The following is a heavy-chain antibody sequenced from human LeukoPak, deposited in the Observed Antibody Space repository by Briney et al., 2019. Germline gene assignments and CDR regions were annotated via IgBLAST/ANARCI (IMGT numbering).Heavy chain of an antibody. Sequence: GASVKVSCKASGYTFTGYYIHWVRQAPGQGLEWMGGINPNSGGTNYAQKFQDRVTMTGDTSISTAYMELSGLKSDDTAVYYCARAPMIVVIFPPRLDYWGQGTLVTVSS. J-gene: IGHJ4*02. V-gene: IGHV1-2*02. CDR3: ARAPMIVVIFPPRLDY. CDR2: INPNSGGT. CDR1: GYTFTGYY. D-gene: IGHD3-22*01.